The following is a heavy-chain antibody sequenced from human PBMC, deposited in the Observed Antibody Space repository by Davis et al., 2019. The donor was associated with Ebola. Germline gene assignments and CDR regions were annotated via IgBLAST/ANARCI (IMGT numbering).Heavy chain of an antibody. CDR2: INPGGGTT. CDR1: GYTFTRYY. J-gene: IGHJ6*02. V-gene: IGHV1-46*01. Sequence: AASVKVSCKASGYTFTRYYIHWVRQAPGQGLEWLGIINPGGGTTTYAQKFQGRVTITADESTSTAYMELSSLRSEATAVYYCAREDSSSSQAIYYYYGMDVWGQGTTVTVSS. D-gene: IGHD6-6*01. CDR3: AREDSSSSQAIYYYYGMDV.